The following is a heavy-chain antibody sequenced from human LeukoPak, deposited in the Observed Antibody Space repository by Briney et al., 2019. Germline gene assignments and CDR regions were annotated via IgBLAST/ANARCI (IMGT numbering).Heavy chain of an antibody. Sequence: ASVKVSCKASGYTFTGYYMHWVRQAPGQGLEWMGRINPNSGGTNYAQKFQGRVTMTRDTSISTAYMELSRLRSDDTAVYYCARAGYGDYYAFYIWGQGTMVTVSS. V-gene: IGHV1-2*06. J-gene: IGHJ3*02. CDR1: GYTFTGYY. D-gene: IGHD4-17*01. CDR2: INPNSGGT. CDR3: ARAGYGDYYAFYI.